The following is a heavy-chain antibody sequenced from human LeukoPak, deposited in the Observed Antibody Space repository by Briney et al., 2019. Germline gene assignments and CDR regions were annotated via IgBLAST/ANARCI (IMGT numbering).Heavy chain of an antibody. CDR2: ISSTSSTI. Sequence: PGGSLRLSCAAADFTFSNYNMNWVRQAPGKGMEWVSYISSTSSTIYYADSVKGRFTIYRDNAKNSLYLQMYRLGAEDTAVYCCASALWYYDSSGYAIVVYFDSWGQGTLVTVSS. D-gene: IGHD3-22*01. J-gene: IGHJ4*02. CDR1: DFTFSNYN. CDR3: ASALWYYDSSGYAIVVYFDS. V-gene: IGHV3-48*01.